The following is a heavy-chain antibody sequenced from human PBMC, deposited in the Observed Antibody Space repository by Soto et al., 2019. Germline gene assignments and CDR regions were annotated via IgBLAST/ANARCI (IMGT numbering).Heavy chain of an antibody. D-gene: IGHD3-22*01. J-gene: IGHJ4*02. CDR3: ARGLHYDSISLDDY. Sequence: SMEVSRKASGGTLSTYTISWGGQAPGQGLEWMGRIIPILGIANYAQKFQGRVTITADKSTSTAYMELSSLRSEDTAVYYCARGLHYDSISLDDYWGQGTLVTVSS. V-gene: IGHV1-69*02. CDR1: GGTLSTYT. CDR2: IIPILGIA.